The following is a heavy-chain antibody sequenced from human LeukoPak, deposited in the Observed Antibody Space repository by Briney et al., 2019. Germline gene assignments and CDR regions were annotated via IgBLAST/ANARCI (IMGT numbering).Heavy chain of an antibody. D-gene: IGHD6-13*01. CDR3: ARGRGPPNSNRDFYYYYYMDV. CDR2: INPNSGGT. Sequence: GASVKVSCKASGYTFTGYYMHWVRQAPGQGLEWMGWINPNSGGTNYAQKFQGRVTMTRDTSISTAYMELSRLRSEDMALYYCARGRGPPNSNRDFYYYYYMDVWGTGTTVTVSS. V-gene: IGHV1-2*02. CDR1: GYTFTGYY. J-gene: IGHJ6*03.